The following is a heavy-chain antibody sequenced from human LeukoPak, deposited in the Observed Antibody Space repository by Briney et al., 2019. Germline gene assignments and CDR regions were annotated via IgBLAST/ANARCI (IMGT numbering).Heavy chain of an antibody. Sequence: SGESLRLSCAASGFPFRSYWMHWVRHAPGKGLVWVARIDNDAYSSVYADSVKGRFTISRDNSKNTMFLQMNRLRDEDTAVYYCARGLRGPDYWGQGTQVTVSS. CDR2: IDNDAYSS. CDR1: GFPFRSYW. CDR3: ARGLRGPDY. V-gene: IGHV3-74*01. J-gene: IGHJ4*02.